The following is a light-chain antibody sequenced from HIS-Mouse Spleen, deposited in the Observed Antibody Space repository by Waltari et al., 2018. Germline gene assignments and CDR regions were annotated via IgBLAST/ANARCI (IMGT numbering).Light chain of an antibody. CDR1: SMDVGSYNL. V-gene: IGLV2-23*01. Sequence: QSALTQPASGSGSPGQSIPISCTGTSMDVGSYNLVPWYQQHPGKAPKLMIYEGSKRPSGVSNRFSGSKSGNTASLTISGLQAEDEADYYCCSYAGSSTWVFGGGTKLTVL. J-gene: IGLJ3*02. CDR3: CSYAGSSTWV. CDR2: EGS.